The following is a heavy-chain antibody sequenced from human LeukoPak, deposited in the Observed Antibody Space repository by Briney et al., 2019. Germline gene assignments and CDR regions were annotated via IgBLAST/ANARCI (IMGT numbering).Heavy chain of an antibody. CDR1: GGSISSGDYY. V-gene: IGHV4-30-4*01. D-gene: IGHD6-19*01. CDR3: ARGVRSSGAMDAFDI. Sequence: KTSETLSLTCTVSGGSISSGDYYWSWIRQPPGKGLEWIGYIYYSGSTYYNPSLKSRVTISVDTSKNQFSLKLSSVTAADTAVYYCARGVRSSGAMDAFDIWGQGTMVTVSS. J-gene: IGHJ3*02. CDR2: IYYSGST.